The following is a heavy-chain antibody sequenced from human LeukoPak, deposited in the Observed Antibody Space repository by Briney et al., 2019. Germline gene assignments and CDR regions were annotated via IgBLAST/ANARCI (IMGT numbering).Heavy chain of an antibody. CDR1: AGSISSSSYY. CDR3: ARYYDSSGYYLRTPYFDY. Sequence: PSETLSLTCTVSAGSISSSSYYWGWIRQPPGNGLEWTGSIYDSSSTYYNPSVKSRVTISGDTSKNQYSPKMSSVTDANTPVYYCARYYDSSGYYLRTPYFDYWGQGTLVTVSS. V-gene: IGHV4-39*01. D-gene: IGHD3-22*01. J-gene: IGHJ4*02. CDR2: IYDSSST.